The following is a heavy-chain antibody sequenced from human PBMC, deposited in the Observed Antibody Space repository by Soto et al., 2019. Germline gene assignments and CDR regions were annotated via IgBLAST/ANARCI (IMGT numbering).Heavy chain of an antibody. CDR1: GFPFSTTD. D-gene: IGHD3-10*01. CDR2: IVGSGETT. Sequence: EFQVMQSGGGLIQPGGSLGLACAASGFPFSTTDMSWVRQAPGKGLEWVSTIVGSGETTYYADSVRGRLTISRDNSTNTVYLQMNSLRADDTALYYCVKNSGWFNTWGQGALVIVSS. J-gene: IGHJ5*02. CDR3: VKNSGWFNT. V-gene: IGHV3-23*01.